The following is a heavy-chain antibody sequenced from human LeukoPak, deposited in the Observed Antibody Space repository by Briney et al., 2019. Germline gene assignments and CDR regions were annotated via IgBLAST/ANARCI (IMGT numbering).Heavy chain of an antibody. CDR2: IRYDGSNK. Sequence: GGSLRLSCAASGFTFSSYEMNWVRQAPGKGLEWVAFIRYDGSNKYYADSVKGRFTISRDNSKNTLYLQMNSLRAEDTAVYYCAKGPYGDYVRWFDPWGQGTLVTVSS. CDR1: GFTFSSYE. J-gene: IGHJ5*02. D-gene: IGHD4-17*01. V-gene: IGHV3-30*02. CDR3: AKGPYGDYVRWFDP.